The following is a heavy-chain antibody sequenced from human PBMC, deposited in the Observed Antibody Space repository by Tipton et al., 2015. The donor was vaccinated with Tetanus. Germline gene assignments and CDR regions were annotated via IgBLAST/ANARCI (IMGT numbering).Heavy chain of an antibody. D-gene: IGHD6-13*01. CDR1: GSSISRSGHY. CDR3: ARGWGSSWYYFDY. V-gene: IGHV4-61*08. Sequence: GLVKPSETLSLTCTVSGSSISRSGHYWTWIRQPPGKEPEWVGYVYHSGATNYNPSLKSRVTMSVDTSKRQFSLKLNSVTAADTAVYYCARGWGSSWYYFDYWGQGILVTVSS. CDR2: VYHSGAT. J-gene: IGHJ4*02.